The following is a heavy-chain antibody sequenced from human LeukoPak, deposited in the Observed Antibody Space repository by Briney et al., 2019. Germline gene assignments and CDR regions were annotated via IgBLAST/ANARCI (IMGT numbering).Heavy chain of an antibody. V-gene: IGHV4-4*02. J-gene: IGHJ4*02. Sequence: SETLSLTCAVSGGSISSSNWWSWVRQPPGKGLEWIGEIYHSGSTNYNPSLKSRVTISVDKSKNQFSLKLSSVTAADTAVYYCARAHLDTAMVSLGYWGQGTLVTVSS. CDR2: IYHSGST. CDR1: GGSISSSNW. CDR3: ARAHLDTAMVSLGY. D-gene: IGHD5-18*01.